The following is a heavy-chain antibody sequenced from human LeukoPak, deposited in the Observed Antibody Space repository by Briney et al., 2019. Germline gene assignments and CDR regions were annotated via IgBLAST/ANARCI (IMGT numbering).Heavy chain of an antibody. Sequence: SETLSLTCTVSGGSISSSSYYWGWIRQPPGKGLEWIVSIYYSGSTYYNPSLKSRVTISVDTSKNQFSLKLSSVTAADTAVYYCARGYYYDSSGYPDAFDIWGQGTMVTVSS. J-gene: IGHJ3*02. CDR2: IYYSGST. D-gene: IGHD3-22*01. CDR3: ARGYYYDSSGYPDAFDI. V-gene: IGHV4-39*01. CDR1: GGSISSSSYY.